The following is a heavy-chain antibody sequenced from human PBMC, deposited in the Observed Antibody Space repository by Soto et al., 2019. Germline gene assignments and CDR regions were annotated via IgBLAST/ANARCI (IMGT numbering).Heavy chain of an antibody. CDR2: IYYSGST. D-gene: IGHD6-19*01. J-gene: IGHJ4*02. CDR3: ASLWGSSGWYVAADFDY. Sequence: QLQLQESGPGLVKPSETLSLTCTVSGGSISSSSYYWGWIRQPPGKGLEWIGSIYYSGSTYYNPSLKSRVPISGDTSKNQFSLKLSSVAAADTAVYYCASLWGSSGWYVAADFDYWGQGTLVTVSS. V-gene: IGHV4-39*01. CDR1: GGSISSSSYY.